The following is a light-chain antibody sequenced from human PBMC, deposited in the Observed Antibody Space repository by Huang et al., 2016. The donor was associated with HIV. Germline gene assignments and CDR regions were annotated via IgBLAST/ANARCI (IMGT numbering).Light chain of an antibody. J-gene: IGKJ1*01. CDR3: QQYEKWHPVT. CDR1: QSVAYN. CDR2: GTS. Sequence: MVMTQSPDTLSVSPGERATLSCRASQSVAYNLAWYQQKAGQAPRLIIYGTSTRATGIPGRFSGSGSGTEFTLTISSLQSDDFGVDYGQQYEKWHPVTFGQGTKVEI. V-gene: IGKV3-15*01.